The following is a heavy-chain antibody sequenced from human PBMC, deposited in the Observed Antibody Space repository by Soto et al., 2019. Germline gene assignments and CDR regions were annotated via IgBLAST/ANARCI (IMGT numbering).Heavy chain of an antibody. D-gene: IGHD6-13*01. J-gene: IGHJ5*02. V-gene: IGHV4-4*02. Sequence: QVQLQESGPGLVKPSGTLSLTCAVSGGSISSSNWWSWVRQPPGKGLEWIGEIYHSGSTNYNPSLKSRVTITVDTAKNLYSLKLGSVAAADTAGYYCARDRIAAAATNWCDPGGQGTLVTVSS. CDR2: IYHSGST. CDR1: GGSISSSNW. CDR3: ARDRIAAAATNWCDP.